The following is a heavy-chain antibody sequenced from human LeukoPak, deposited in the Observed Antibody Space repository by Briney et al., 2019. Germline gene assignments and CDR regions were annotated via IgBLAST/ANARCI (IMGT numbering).Heavy chain of an antibody. J-gene: IGHJ6*03. CDR2: VNHGGST. D-gene: IGHD2-8*01. Sequence: SETLTLTCAVYGGSFSGYYWSWIRQPPGKGLEWIGEVNHGGSTNYNPSLKSRVTISVDTSKNQFSLKLSSVTAADTAEYYCARARVNYCTNGVCYTAADSSYYYYMDVWGKGTTVTVSS. CDR3: ARARVNYCTNGVCYTAADSSYYYYMDV. V-gene: IGHV4-34*01. CDR1: GGSFSGYY.